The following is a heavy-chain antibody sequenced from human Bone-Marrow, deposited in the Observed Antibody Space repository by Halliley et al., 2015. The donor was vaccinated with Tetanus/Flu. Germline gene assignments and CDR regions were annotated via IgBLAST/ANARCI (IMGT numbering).Heavy chain of an antibody. Sequence: HISSPENTKYYADSVKGRFTISRDNAKNSVYLQMNSLRADDTAVYYCTRESAVDYYYYGMDVWGHGTTVTVSS. J-gene: IGHJ6*02. D-gene: IGHD2-2*01. CDR2: ISSPENTK. CDR3: TRESAVDYYYYGMDV. V-gene: IGHV3-48*03.